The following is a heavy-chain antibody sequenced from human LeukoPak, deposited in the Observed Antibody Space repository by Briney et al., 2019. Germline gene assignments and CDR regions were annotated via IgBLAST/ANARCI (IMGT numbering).Heavy chain of an antibody. CDR3: ASDYDSSAS. J-gene: IGHJ5*02. V-gene: IGHV4-39*01. D-gene: IGHD3-22*01. CDR2: IYYSGST. CDR1: GGSISSSSYY. Sequence: SETLSLTCTVSGGSISSSSYYWGWICQPPGKGLEWIGSIYYSGSTYYNPSLKGRVTISVDTSKNQFSLKLSSVTAADTAVYYCASDYDSSASWGQGTLVTVSS.